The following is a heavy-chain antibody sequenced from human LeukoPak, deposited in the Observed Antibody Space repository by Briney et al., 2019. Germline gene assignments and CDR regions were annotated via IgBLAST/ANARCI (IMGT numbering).Heavy chain of an antibody. J-gene: IGHJ4*02. CDR3: ARGYYCSTRCYPGYFDF. CDR2: IYAGGTI. V-gene: IGHV3-53*01. CDR1: GFTVSNKD. Sequence: GGSLRLSCAASGFTVSNKDMSWVRQAPGKGLEWVSVIYAGGTIFYADSLRGRFTISRDNSKNTLYLQMNSLRAEDTAVYYCARGYYCSTRCYPGYFDFWGQGTLVTVSS. D-gene: IGHD2-2*01.